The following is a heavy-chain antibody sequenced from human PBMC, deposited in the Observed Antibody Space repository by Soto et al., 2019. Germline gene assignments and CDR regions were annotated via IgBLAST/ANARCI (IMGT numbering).Heavy chain of an antibody. Sequence: ASVKVSCKASGYTFTGYYMHWVRQAPGQGLEWMGWINPNSGGTNYAQQFQGRVTMTRDTSISTAYMELSRLRADDTAVYYCARDLPRREVRGVMGPYYYGMDVWGQGTTVTVSS. J-gene: IGHJ6*02. D-gene: IGHD3-10*01. CDR1: GYTFTGYY. CDR2: INPNSGGT. CDR3: ARDLPRREVRGVMGPYYYGMDV. V-gene: IGHV1-2*02.